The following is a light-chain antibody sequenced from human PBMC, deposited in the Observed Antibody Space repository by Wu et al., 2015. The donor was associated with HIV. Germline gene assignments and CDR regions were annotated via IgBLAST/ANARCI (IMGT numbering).Light chain of an antibody. V-gene: IGKV3-20*01. Sequence: EIVLTQSPGTLSLSPGERATLSCRASQSVSSSYLAWYQQKPGRAPRLLIYGASSRATGIPDRFSGSGSGTEFTLTISSLQSEDFAVYYCQQYNNWPPLTFGGGTKVEIK. CDR1: QSVSSSY. CDR3: QQYNNWPPLT. CDR2: GAS. J-gene: IGKJ4*01.